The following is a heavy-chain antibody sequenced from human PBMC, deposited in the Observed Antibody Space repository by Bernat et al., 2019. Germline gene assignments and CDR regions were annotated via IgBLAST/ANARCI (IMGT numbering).Heavy chain of an antibody. CDR1: GGTFSSYA. D-gene: IGHD2-2*01. J-gene: IGHJ6*03. CDR2: IIPIFGIA. V-gene: IGHV1-69*04. Sequence: QVQLVQSGAEVKKPGSSVKVSCKASGGTFSSYAISWVRQAPGQGLEWMGRIIPIFGIANYAQKFQGRVTITADKSTSTAYMELSSLRSEDTAVYYCARYCSSTSCYAGLYYYYYYMDVWGKGTTVTVSS. CDR3: ARYCSSTSCYAGLYYYYYYMDV.